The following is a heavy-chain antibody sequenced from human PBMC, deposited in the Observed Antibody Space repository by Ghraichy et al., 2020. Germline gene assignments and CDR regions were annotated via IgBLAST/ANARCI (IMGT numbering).Heavy chain of an antibody. Sequence: GGSLRLSCAASGFTFSSYWVTWVRQAPGKGLEWVANINQDKSERYYVDSVKGRFSISRDYAENSVYLQMNSLRAEDTAVYYCARENGYYGDYLDYWGQGTLVTVSS. J-gene: IGHJ4*02. CDR3: ARENGYYGDYLDY. CDR1: GFTFSSYW. CDR2: INQDKSER. D-gene: IGHD4-17*01. V-gene: IGHV3-7*03.